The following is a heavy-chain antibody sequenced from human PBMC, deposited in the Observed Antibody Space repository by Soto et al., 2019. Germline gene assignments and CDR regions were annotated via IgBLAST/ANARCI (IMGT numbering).Heavy chain of an antibody. CDR3: AREGGSSTYYPLELDF. CDR1: GYIFNHYG. D-gene: IGHD6-13*01. CDR2: LAPFNGKT. J-gene: IGHJ4*02. V-gene: IGHV1-18*01. Sequence: QVQLVQSAAEVRRPGASVKVSCRTSGYIFNHYGINWVRQAPGQGLEWVGWLAPFNGKTSSLLSLQDRISMTIDTSARTAYLEVRSLTSDDTGVYFCAREGGSSTYYPLELDFWGQGTLVTVSS.